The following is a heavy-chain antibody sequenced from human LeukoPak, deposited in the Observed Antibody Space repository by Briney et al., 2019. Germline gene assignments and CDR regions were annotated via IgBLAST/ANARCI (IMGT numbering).Heavy chain of an antibody. CDR1: GYSISSAYY. D-gene: IGHD6-13*01. CDR3: ARGRYLTTLGGAAAGFLDS. CDR2: IYHSGST. Sequence: PSETLSLTCTVSGYSISSAYYWGWIRQPPGQGLEWIGTIYHSGSTYYTPSLKSRVTISLDTSKNQFSLKLSSVTAADTAVYYCARGRYLTTLGGAAAGFLDSWGQGTLVTVSS. V-gene: IGHV4-38-2*02. J-gene: IGHJ4*02.